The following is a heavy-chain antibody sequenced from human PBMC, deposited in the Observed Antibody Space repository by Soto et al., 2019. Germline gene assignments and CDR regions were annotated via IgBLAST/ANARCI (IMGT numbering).Heavy chain of an antibody. CDR1: GGSFSGYS. V-gene: IGHV4-34*01. CDR2: INHSGST. J-gene: IGHJ6*02. Sequence: PSETLSLTCAVYGGSFSGYSWSWIRQPPGKGLEWIGEINHSGSTNYNPSLKSRVTISVDTSKNQFSLKLSSVTAADTAVYYCARYAVSGWYGGYYYYGMDVWGQGTTVTVSS. D-gene: IGHD6-19*01. CDR3: ARYAVSGWYGGYYYYGMDV.